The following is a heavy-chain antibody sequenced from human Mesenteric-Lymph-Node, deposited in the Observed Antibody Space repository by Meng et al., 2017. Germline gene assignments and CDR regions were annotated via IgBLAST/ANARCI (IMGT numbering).Heavy chain of an antibody. CDR1: GDSITNHKW. J-gene: IGHJ1*01. CDR3: LRGSGGSV. V-gene: IGHV4-4*02. D-gene: IGHD3-10*01. CDR2: IPHRGSS. Sequence: QVRVGGPGPALVKPSATLSLTWAVSGDSITNHKWWAWVRQPPGKGLEWIWEIPHRGSSAYNPSLKSRVSMSIDKSKNQFSLKLTSVTAADTAVYHCLRGSGGSVWGQGTLVTVSS.